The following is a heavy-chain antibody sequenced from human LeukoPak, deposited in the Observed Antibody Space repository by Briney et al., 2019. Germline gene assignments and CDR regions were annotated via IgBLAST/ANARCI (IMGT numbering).Heavy chain of an antibody. Sequence: PGGSLRLSCAASGFTLRSYGMSWVRQAPGKGLEWVSAISGSVGSTYYADSVKGRFTISRDNAKNSLYLQLNSLRAEDTAVYYCARVLHKRNYDSSDYYGSWGQGTLVTVSS. CDR3: ARVLHKRNYDSSDYYGS. CDR2: ISGSVGST. CDR1: GFTLRSYG. J-gene: IGHJ5*02. V-gene: IGHV3-23*01. D-gene: IGHD3-22*01.